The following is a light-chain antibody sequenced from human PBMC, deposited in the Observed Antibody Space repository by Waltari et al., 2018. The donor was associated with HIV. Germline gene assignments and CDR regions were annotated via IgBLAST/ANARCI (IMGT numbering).Light chain of an antibody. J-gene: IGKJ5*01. V-gene: IGKV1-9*01. CDR3: QQSETYPIT. Sequence: DIQLTPSPSFLSASVGDRVTITCRANVAISNYLVWYQQKPGTAPKLLIYGASTLQRGVPSRFSGSGSGTDFILTISSLQPEDFATYYCQQSETYPITFGQGTRLDIK. CDR2: GAS. CDR1: VAISNY.